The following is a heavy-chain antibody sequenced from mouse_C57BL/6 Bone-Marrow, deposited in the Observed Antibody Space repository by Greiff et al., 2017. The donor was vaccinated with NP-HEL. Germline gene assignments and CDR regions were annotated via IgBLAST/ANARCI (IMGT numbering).Heavy chain of an antibody. CDR2: ISDGGSYT. Sequence: EVKLMESGGGLVKPGGSLKLSCAASGFTFSSYAMSWVRQTPEKRLEWVATISDGGSYTYYPDNVKGRFTISRDNAKNNLYLQMSHLKSEDTAMYYCARGLPRDFDYWGQGTTLTVSS. CDR3: ARGLPRDFDY. D-gene: IGHD2-1*01. V-gene: IGHV5-4*03. J-gene: IGHJ2*01. CDR1: GFTFSSYA.